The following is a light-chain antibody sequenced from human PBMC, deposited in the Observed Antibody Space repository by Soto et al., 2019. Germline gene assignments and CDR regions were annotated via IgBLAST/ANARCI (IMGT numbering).Light chain of an antibody. CDR2: AAS. CDR3: QHSYSTPWT. V-gene: IGKV1-39*01. CDR1: QSISSY. J-gene: IGKJ1*01. Sequence: DIQMTQSPSSLSASVGDRVTITCRASQSISSYLNWYQQKPGKATKLLIYAASSLQSGVPSRFSGSGSGTDFTLTISSLQPEDLAIYYCQHSYSTPWTGGQGTKVDSK.